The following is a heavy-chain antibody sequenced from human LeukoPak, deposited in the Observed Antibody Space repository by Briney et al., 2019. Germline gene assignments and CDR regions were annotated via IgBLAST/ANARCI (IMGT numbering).Heavy chain of an antibody. J-gene: IGHJ4*02. Sequence: ASVKVSCKASGCTFTSYALNWVRQAPGQGLEWMGWINTNTGNPTYAQGFTGRFVFSLDTSVSTAYLQISSLKAEDTAVYYCARDPPRYTVTRPMGYYWGQGTLVTVSS. V-gene: IGHV7-4-1*02. CDR1: GCTFTSYA. CDR3: ARDPPRYTVTRPMGYY. CDR2: INTNTGNP. D-gene: IGHD4-17*01.